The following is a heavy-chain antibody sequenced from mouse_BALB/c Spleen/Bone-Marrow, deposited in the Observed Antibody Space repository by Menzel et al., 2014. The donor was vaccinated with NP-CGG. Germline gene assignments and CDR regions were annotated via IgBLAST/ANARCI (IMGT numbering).Heavy chain of an antibody. V-gene: IGHV1S22*01. CDR1: GYIFTSYW. D-gene: IGHD5-1*01. J-gene: IGHJ3*01. CDR2: IYPDSGST. Sequence: LQQSGSELVRPGASVRLSCKASGYIFTSYWMHWMKQRPGQGLEWIGNIYPDSGSTNYAEKFKNKATLTVDTSSSTAYMQLSSQTSEDAAVYYCTRVNEYGRAWFAYWGQGTLVTVSA. CDR3: TRVNEYGRAWFAY.